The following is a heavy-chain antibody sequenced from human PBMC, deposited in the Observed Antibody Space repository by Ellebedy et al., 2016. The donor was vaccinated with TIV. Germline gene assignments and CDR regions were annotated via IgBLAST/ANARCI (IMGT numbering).Heavy chain of an antibody. Sequence: ASVKVSCXASGYTFTNYAISWVRQAPGQGLEWMGLINTYNHDTNYAQNLQGRVDMTTDTSTRTAYMELRSLKSDDTAVYYCARDIDSSGYYYARYFDYWGQGTLVTVSS. D-gene: IGHD3-22*01. V-gene: IGHV1-18*01. J-gene: IGHJ4*02. CDR2: INTYNHDT. CDR1: GYTFTNYA. CDR3: ARDIDSSGYYYARYFDY.